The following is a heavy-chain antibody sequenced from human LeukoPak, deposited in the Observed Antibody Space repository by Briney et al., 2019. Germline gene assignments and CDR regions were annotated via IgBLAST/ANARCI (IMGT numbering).Heavy chain of an antibody. D-gene: IGHD5-18*01. J-gene: IGHJ4*02. CDR2: IKSKTDGETT. CDR1: GFTFNYAW. CDR3: TTAPSGYAYMNGWHLDY. Sequence: TPGGSLRLSCAASGFTFNYAWMSWVRQAPGKGLEWVGRIKSKTDGETTDYAAPVKGRFTISRDDSKNTLYLQMNSLKTEDTALYYCTTAPSGYAYMNGWHLDYWGQGALVTVSS. V-gene: IGHV3-15*01.